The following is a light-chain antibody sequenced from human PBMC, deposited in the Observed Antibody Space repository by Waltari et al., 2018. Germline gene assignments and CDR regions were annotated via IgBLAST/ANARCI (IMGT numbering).Light chain of an antibody. J-gene: IGKJ1*01. CDR2: VAS. CDR3: HQYTDWPGT. Sequence: ETVMTQSPATLSVSPGDRATLSWRGSWSIINKLAWYQQKPGQAPRLLIYVASTRATGFPARFGGSGSGTEFTLTIGSLQSEDFAVYYCHQYTDWPGTFGQGTKVEVK. CDR1: WSIINK. V-gene: IGKV3-15*01.